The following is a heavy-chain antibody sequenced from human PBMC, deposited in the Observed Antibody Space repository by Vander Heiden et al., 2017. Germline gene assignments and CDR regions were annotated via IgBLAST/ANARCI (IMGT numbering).Heavy chain of an antibody. CDR2: IDYSAST. J-gene: IGHJ5*02. CDR1: GGSITRGGHY. CDR3: ASDFEYCSRFICYSGNWFDP. Sequence: QVQLQASGPGLVKPSQTLSLTCTVAGGSITRGGHYWGWVRQHPGKGLQWIGYIDYSASTYYNPSLKSRVTISVDTSKHQFSLNLSSVIAADTPVYYCASDFEYCSRFICYSGNWFDPWGQGTLVTVSS. V-gene: IGHV4-31*03. D-gene: IGHD2-15*01.